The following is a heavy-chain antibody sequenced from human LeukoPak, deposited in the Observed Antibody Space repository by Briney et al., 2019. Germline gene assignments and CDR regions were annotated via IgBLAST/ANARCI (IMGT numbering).Heavy chain of an antibody. Sequence: SETLSLTCTVSGGSISSYYWSWIRQPPGKGLEWIRYIYYSGSTNYNPSLKSRVTISVDTSKNQFSLKLSSVTAADTAVYYCARDLGDGDYPDLWGRGTLVTVSS. V-gene: IGHV4-59*01. J-gene: IGHJ2*01. CDR1: GGSISSYY. D-gene: IGHD4-17*01. CDR3: ARDLGDGDYPDL. CDR2: IYYSGST.